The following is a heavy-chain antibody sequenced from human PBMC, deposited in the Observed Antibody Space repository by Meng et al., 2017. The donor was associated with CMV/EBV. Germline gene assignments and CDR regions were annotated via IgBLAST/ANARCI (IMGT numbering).Heavy chain of an antibody. CDR1: GGSISSSSYY. D-gene: IGHD3-3*01. CDR2: INHSGST. J-gene: IGHJ5*02. V-gene: IGHV4-39*07. CDR3: ALCPIFGVVRFDP. Sequence: SETLSLTCTVSGGSISSSSYYWGWIRQPPGKGLEWIGDINHSGSTNYNSSLKSRVTISIDTSKNQFSLKLSSVTAADTAVYYCALCPIFGVVRFDPWGQGTLVTVSS.